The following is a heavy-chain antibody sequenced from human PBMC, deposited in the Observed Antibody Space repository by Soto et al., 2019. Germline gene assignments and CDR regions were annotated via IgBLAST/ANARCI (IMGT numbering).Heavy chain of an antibody. Sequence: QVQLQESGPGLVKPSQTLSLTCTVSGASISTRDYFWGWVRQRPGSGLEWIGYIFYSGSTYYNPSLQGRLTISVDTAKNQFSLRLPSASAAATAVYYCARDSTMTSTWRGLDVWGQGTTVTVSS. J-gene: IGHJ6*02. V-gene: IGHV4-31*03. D-gene: IGHD5-12*01. CDR3: ARDSTMTSTWRGLDV. CDR2: IFYSGST. CDR1: GASISTRDYF.